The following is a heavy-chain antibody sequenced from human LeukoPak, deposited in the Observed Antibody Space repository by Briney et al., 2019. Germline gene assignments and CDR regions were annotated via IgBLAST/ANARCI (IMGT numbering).Heavy chain of an antibody. D-gene: IGHD3-22*01. Sequence: PGGSLRLSCAASGFIFSDYYMNWIRQAPGKGLEWVSDISSRSTYTNYADSVKGRFTISRDNAKNSLSLQMNSLRVEDTAVYYCAMFYDYDSSGYYHFDYWGQGTLVTVSS. J-gene: IGHJ4*02. V-gene: IGHV3-11*03. CDR2: ISSRSTYT. CDR1: GFIFSDYY. CDR3: AMFYDYDSSGYYHFDY.